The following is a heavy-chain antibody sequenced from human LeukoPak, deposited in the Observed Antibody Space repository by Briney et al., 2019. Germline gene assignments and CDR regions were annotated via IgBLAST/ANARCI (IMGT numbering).Heavy chain of an antibody. J-gene: IGHJ5*02. Sequence: SETLSLTCTVSGGSISGSSYYWGWLRQPPGKGLEWIGSIYYTGSTFYNPSLKSRVTISVDTSKNQFTLKLSSVTATDTAVYYCASGYSSAPWGQGTLVTVSS. CDR2: IYYTGST. D-gene: IGHD5-18*01. CDR1: GGSISGSSYY. V-gene: IGHV4-39*01. CDR3: ASGYSSAP.